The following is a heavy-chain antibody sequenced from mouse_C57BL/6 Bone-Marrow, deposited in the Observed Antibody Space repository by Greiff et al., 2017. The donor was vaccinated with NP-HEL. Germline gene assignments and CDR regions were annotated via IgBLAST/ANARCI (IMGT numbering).Heavy chain of an antibody. CDR3: AINYPNFDY. Sequence: QVQLQQSGAELVRPGTSVKVSCKASGYAFTNYLIEWVKQRPGQGLEWIGVINPGSGGTNYNEKFKGKATLTADKSSSTAYMQLSSLTSEDSAVYFCAINYPNFDYWGQGTTLTVSS. CDR1: GYAFTNYL. J-gene: IGHJ2*01. CDR2: INPGSGGT. V-gene: IGHV1-54*01. D-gene: IGHD2-1*01.